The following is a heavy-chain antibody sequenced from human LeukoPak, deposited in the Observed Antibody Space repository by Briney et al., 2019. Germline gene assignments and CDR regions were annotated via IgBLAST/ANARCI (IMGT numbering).Heavy chain of an antibody. Sequence: SETLSLTCTVSGGSISSYYWTWIRQPPGKGLEWIGYIYYSGSTNYNPSLKSRVTISVDTSKNQFSLKLSSVTAADTAVYYCARHSGTSFDYWGQRTLVTVSS. CDR2: IYYSGST. V-gene: IGHV4-59*08. CDR1: GGSISSYY. J-gene: IGHJ4*02. D-gene: IGHD1-26*01. CDR3: ARHSGTSFDY.